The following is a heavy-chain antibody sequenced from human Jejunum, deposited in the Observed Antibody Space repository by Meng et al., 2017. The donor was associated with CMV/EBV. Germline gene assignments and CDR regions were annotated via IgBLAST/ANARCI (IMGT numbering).Heavy chain of an antibody. J-gene: IGHJ4*02. D-gene: IGHD3-22*01. CDR3: AREAYYYDTSGYPRGNYFDY. CDR1: YA. Sequence: YAMHWVRQATGKGLEWVAVISFDGSNKYYADSVQGRFTISRDNSKNTLSLQMSSLRVEDTAVYYCAREAYYYDTSGYPRGNYFDYWGQGTRVTVSS. CDR2: ISFDGSNK. V-gene: IGHV3-30-3*01.